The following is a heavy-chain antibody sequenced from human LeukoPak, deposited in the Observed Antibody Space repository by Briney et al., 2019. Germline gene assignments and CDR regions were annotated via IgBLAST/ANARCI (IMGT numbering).Heavy chain of an antibody. V-gene: IGHV3-15*01. Sequence: GGSLRLSCAASGFTFSNAWMSWVRQAPGKGLEWLGRINYKSNGATADYAAVVEGRFTISRDDSKDTLYLQMNSLKTEDTGVYYCSTDHRTIYGVVFPDYWGQGALVTVSS. CDR1: GFTFSNAW. CDR2: INYKSNGATA. CDR3: STDHRTIYGVVFPDY. D-gene: IGHD3-3*01. J-gene: IGHJ4*02.